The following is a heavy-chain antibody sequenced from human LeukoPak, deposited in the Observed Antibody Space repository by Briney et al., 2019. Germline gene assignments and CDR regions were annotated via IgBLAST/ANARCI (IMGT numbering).Heavy chain of an antibody. CDR1: GFTFSSYG. J-gene: IGHJ5*02. V-gene: IGHV3-23*01. Sequence: GGSLRLSCAASGFTFSSYGMSWVRQAPGKGLEWVSAISGSGGSTYCADSVKGRFTISRDNSKNTLYLQMNSLRAEDTAVYYCAKGRFTMVRGVIKGDWFDPWGQGTLVTVSS. CDR3: AKGRFTMVRGVIKGDWFDP. CDR2: ISGSGGST. D-gene: IGHD3-10*01.